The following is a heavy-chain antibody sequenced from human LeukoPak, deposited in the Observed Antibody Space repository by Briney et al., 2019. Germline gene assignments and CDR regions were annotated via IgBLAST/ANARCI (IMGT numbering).Heavy chain of an antibody. V-gene: IGHV3-30*02. CDR3: AKSWWASLWFGELYLDY. CDR1: GFTFSSYG. D-gene: IGHD3-10*01. J-gene: IGHJ4*02. CDR2: IRYDGSNK. Sequence: GGSLRLSCAASGFTFSSYGMHWVRQAPGKGLEWVAFIRYDGSNKYYADSVKGRFTISRDNSKNTLYLQMNSLRAEDTAVYYCAKSWWASLWFGELYLDYRGQGTLVTASS.